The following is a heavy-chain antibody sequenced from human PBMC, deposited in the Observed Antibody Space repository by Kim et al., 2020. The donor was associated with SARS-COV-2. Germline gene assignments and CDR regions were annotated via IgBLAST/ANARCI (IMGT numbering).Heavy chain of an antibody. D-gene: IGHD2-15*01. Sequence: GGSLRLSCAASGFTFSSYSMNWVRQAPGKGLEWVSSISSSSSYIYYADSVKGRFTISRDNAKNSLYLQMNSLRAEDTAVYYCARLDIVVVVAATPGPPDYWGQGTLVTVSS. CDR1: GFTFSSYS. J-gene: IGHJ4*02. CDR2: ISSSSSYI. V-gene: IGHV3-21*01. CDR3: ARLDIVVVVAATPGPPDY.